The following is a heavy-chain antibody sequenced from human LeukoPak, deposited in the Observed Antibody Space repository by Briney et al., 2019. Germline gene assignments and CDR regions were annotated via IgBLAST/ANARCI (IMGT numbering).Heavy chain of an antibody. CDR2: IKQDGSEK. D-gene: IGHD3-22*01. Sequence: GGSLRLSCEVSGFTIRNQWMSWVRQAPGKGLEWVANIKQDGSEKYYVDSVKGRFTISRDNAKNSLYLQMNSLRAEDTAVYYCARDTYYYDSSGINDYWGQGTLVTVSS. CDR3: ARDTYYYDSSGINDY. CDR1: GFTIRNQW. V-gene: IGHV3-7*01. J-gene: IGHJ4*02.